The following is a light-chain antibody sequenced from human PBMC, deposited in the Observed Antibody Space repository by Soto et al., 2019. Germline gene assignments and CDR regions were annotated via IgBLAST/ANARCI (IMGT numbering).Light chain of an antibody. CDR3: QQHNPYSPYT. CDR2: DAS. V-gene: IGKV1-5*03. CDR1: QSITNC. Sequence: DIQMTQSPSTLSASVGDRVTITCRASQSITNCLAWYQQQPGKAPTLLIFDASSLRSGVPSRFSGSGSGTEFTLTISSLQPEDFATYYCQQHNPYSPYTFGQGTKLEIK. J-gene: IGKJ2*01.